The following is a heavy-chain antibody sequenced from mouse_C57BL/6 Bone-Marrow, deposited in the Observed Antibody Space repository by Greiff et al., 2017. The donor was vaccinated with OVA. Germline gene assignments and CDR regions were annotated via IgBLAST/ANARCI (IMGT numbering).Heavy chain of an antibody. CDR3: ARDGYYGSKRRYFDY. V-gene: IGHV1-64*01. CDR1: GYTFTSYW. CDR2: IHPNSGST. J-gene: IGHJ2*01. D-gene: IGHD1-1*01. Sequence: QVQLQQPGAELVKPGASVKLSCKASGYTFTSYWMHWVKQRPGQGLEWIGMIHPNSGSTNYNEKFKSKATLTVDKSSSTAYMQLSSLTSEDSAVYYCARDGYYGSKRRYFDYWGQGTTLTVSS.